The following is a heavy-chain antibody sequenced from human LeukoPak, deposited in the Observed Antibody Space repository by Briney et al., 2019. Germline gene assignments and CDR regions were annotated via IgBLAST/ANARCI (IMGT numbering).Heavy chain of an antibody. J-gene: IGHJ4*02. CDR3: AGENRAYYFFDY. Sequence: SQTLSLTCAISGDSVSSNSAAWNWIRQSPSRGLEWLGRTYYRSKWYNDYAISVRSRITFNPDTSNNQFSLQLISVTPEDTAVYYCAGENRAYYFFDYWGQGTLVTVSS. CDR1: GDSVSSNSAA. D-gene: IGHD2-21*01. CDR2: TYYRSKWYN. V-gene: IGHV6-1*01.